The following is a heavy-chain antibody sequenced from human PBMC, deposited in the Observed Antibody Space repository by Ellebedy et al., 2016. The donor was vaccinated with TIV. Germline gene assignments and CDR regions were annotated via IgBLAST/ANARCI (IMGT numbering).Heavy chain of an antibody. J-gene: IGHJ6*03. Sequence: GGSLRLSXAASGFTFDDYAMHWVRHAPGKGLEWVSGISWNSGSIGYADSVKGRFTISRDNAKNSLYLQMNSLRAEDTALYYCAKDGLGLRPNYYYYKDVWGKGTTVTVSS. CDR3: AKDGLGLRPNYYYYKDV. D-gene: IGHD5-12*01. V-gene: IGHV3-9*01. CDR1: GFTFDDYA. CDR2: ISWNSGSI.